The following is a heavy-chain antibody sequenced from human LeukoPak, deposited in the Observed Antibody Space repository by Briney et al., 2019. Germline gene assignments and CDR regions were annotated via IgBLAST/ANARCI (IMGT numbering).Heavy chain of an antibody. Sequence: ASVKVSCKVSGYTLTELSMHWVRQAPGKGLERMGGFDPEDGETIHAQKFQGRVTMTEDTSTDTAYMELSSLRSEDTAVYYCATAVNIVVVPTQLDYWGQGTLVTVSS. J-gene: IGHJ4*02. D-gene: IGHD2-2*01. CDR1: GYTLTELS. CDR3: ATAVNIVVVPTQLDY. CDR2: FDPEDGET. V-gene: IGHV1-24*01.